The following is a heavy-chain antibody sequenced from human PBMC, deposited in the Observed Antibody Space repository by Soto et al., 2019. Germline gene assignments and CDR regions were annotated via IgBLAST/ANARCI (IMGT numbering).Heavy chain of an antibody. CDR3: ARVALLYSSSWYVSWFDP. CDR2: INHSGST. Sequence: QVQLQQWGAGLLKPSETLSLTCAVYGGSFSGYYWSWIRQPPGKGLEWIGEINHSGSTNYNPSLKSRVTISVDTSKNQFSLKLSSVTAADTAVYYCARVALLYSSSWYVSWFDPWGQGTLVTVSS. CDR1: GGSFSGYY. J-gene: IGHJ5*02. D-gene: IGHD6-13*01. V-gene: IGHV4-34*01.